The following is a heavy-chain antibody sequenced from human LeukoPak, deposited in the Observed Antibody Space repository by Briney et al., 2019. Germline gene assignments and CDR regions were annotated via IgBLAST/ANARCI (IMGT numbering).Heavy chain of an antibody. Sequence: ASVKVSCKASGGTFSSYAISWVRQAPGQGLEWMGGIIPIFGTANYAQKFQGRVTITTDESTSTAYMGLSSLRSEDTAVYYCARANYYDSSGYFPRNYYYYMDVWGKGTTVTVSS. CDR3: ARANYYDSSGYFPRNYYYYMDV. V-gene: IGHV1-69*05. J-gene: IGHJ6*03. CDR2: IIPIFGTA. CDR1: GGTFSSYA. D-gene: IGHD3-22*01.